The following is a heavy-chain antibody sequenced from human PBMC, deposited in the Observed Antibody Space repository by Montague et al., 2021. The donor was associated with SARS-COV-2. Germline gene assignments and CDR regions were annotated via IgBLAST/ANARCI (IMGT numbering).Heavy chain of an antibody. V-gene: IGHV4-4*07. D-gene: IGHD2-15*01. J-gene: IGHJ4*02. CDR1: GGSISNYY. Sequence: SETLSLTCTLSGGSISNYYWSWIRQPAGKGLEWIGRIYFSGSTNXNPSLKSRISMSVDTSKNQFSLKLSSGTAADTAIYYCARDYYQCSGGSCVFDYGGQGTLVTVPP. CDR3: ARDYYQCSGGSCVFDY. CDR2: IYFSGST.